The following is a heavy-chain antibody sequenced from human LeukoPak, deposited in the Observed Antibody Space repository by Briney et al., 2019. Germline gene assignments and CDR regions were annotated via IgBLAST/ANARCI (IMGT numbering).Heavy chain of an antibody. CDR2: IYYRGST. CDR1: GGSISSYY. D-gene: IGHD1-7*01. Sequence: PSETLSLTCTVSGGSISSYYWSWIRQTPGKGLEWIGYIYYRGSTNYNPSLKSRVTISVDTPKNQFSLNLSSVTAADTAIYYCARTTGNYGYYFDYWGQGAQVTVSS. V-gene: IGHV4-59*01. J-gene: IGHJ4*02. CDR3: ARTTGNYGYYFDY.